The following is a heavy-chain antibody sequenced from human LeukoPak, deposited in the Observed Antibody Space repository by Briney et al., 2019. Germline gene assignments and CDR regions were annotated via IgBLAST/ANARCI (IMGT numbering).Heavy chain of an antibody. CDR2: IIPIFGTA. CDR3: ARAKVPAAIYYYYGRDV. CDR1: GGTFSSYA. D-gene: IGHD2-2*01. Sequence: GSSVKVSCKASGGTFSSYAISWVRQAPGQGLEWMGGIIPIFGTANYAQKFQGRVTITADESTSTAYMELSSLRSEDTAVYYCARAKVPAAIYYYYGRDVWGKGTTVTVSS. V-gene: IGHV1-69*01. J-gene: IGHJ6*04.